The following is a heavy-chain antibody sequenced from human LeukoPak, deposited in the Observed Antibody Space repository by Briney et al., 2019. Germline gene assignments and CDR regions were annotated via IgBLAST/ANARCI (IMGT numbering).Heavy chain of an antibody. J-gene: IGHJ6*02. Sequence: QTGGSLRLSCAASGFTFSSYAMSWVRQAPGKGLEWVSAISGSGGSTYYADSVKGRFTISRDNSKNTLYLQMNSLRAEDTAVYYCASTVTTYGWGTMDVWGQGTTVTVSS. V-gene: IGHV3-23*01. D-gene: IGHD4-17*01. CDR2: ISGSGGST. CDR3: ASTVTTYGWGTMDV. CDR1: GFTFSSYA.